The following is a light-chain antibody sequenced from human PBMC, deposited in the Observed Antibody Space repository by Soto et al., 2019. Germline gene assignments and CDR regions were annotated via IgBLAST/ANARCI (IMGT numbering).Light chain of an antibody. CDR3: SSYTSSSTLYV. CDR2: EVT. CDR1: SSDVGGYDY. Sequence: QSALTQPASVSGSPGQSITISSTGTSSDVGGYDYVSWYQQHSAKAPKLMIYEVTNRPSGVSNRFAGSKSGNTASLTISGLQAEDDADYYCSSYTSSSTLYVFGTGTKVTVL. J-gene: IGLJ1*01. V-gene: IGLV2-14*01.